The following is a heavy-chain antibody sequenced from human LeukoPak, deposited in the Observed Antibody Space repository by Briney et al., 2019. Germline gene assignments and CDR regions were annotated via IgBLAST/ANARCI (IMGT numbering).Heavy chain of an antibody. CDR3: AGQLGDDHDAFDI. V-gene: IGHV4-39*01. CDR1: GGSISSSSYY. Sequence: PSETLSLTCTVSGGSISSSSYYWGWIRQPPGKGLEWIGSIYYSGSTYYNPSLKSRVTISVDTSKNQFSLKLSSVTAADTAVYYCAGQLGDDHDAFDIWGQGTMVTVSS. CDR2: IYYSGST. D-gene: IGHD2-21*02. J-gene: IGHJ3*02.